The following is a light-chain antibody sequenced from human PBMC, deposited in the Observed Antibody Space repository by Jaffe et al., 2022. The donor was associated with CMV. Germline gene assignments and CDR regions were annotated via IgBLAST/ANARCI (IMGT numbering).Light chain of an antibody. CDR1: QSVNSKY. Sequence: EIVLTQSPGTLSLSPGERATLSCRASQSVNSKYLAWYQQKPGQAPRLLIYSTFNRATGIPDRFSGSGSGTDFTLTISRLEPEDFAVYYCQQFGGSPPYTFGQGTNLEI. J-gene: IGKJ2*01. CDR2: STF. V-gene: IGKV3-20*01. CDR3: QQFGGSPPYT.